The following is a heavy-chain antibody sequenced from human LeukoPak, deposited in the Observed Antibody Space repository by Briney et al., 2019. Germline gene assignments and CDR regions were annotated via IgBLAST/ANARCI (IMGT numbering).Heavy chain of an antibody. CDR1: GVSFKDTG. CDR2: IWFDGSTK. J-gene: IGHJ4*02. Sequence: GRSLRLSCAASGVSFKDTGMHWVRQAPGKGPEWLTIIWFDGSTKYYADSVKGRFTVSRDNSQNILYLQMNDLRAEDTAVYYCAKCLEWLQCAFDYWGQGTLVTVSS. V-gene: IGHV3-33*06. D-gene: IGHD5-24*01. CDR3: AKCLEWLQCAFDY.